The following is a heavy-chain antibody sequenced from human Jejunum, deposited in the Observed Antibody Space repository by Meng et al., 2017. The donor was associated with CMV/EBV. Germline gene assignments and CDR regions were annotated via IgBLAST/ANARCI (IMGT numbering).Heavy chain of an antibody. J-gene: IGHJ4*02. Sequence: TFRSYSMSWVRPAPGKGLEWVSTISASGGTTSYADSVKGRFTVSRDSSKNTLYLQMDSLRADDTAVYYCAREPGRGYSGYDRYFDYWGQGTLVTVSS. V-gene: IGHV3-23*01. CDR2: ISASGGTT. D-gene: IGHD5-12*01. CDR1: TFRSYS. CDR3: AREPGRGYSGYDRYFDY.